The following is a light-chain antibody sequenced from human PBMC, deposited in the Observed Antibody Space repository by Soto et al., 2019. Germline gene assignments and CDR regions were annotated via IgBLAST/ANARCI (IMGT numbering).Light chain of an antibody. J-gene: IGKJ1*01. Sequence: EIVLTQSPGTLSLSRGNRATLSCRASQSLSSTSLAWYQQKPGQAPRLLIYDASTRTTGISDRFSGRGSGTDFTLIISRVESADSAVYFCQQYGTSPWTFGQGTKVDIK. CDR2: DAS. CDR1: QSLSSTS. V-gene: IGKV3-20*01. CDR3: QQYGTSPWT.